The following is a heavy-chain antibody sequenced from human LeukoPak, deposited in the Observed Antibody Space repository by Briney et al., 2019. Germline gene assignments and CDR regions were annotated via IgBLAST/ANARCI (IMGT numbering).Heavy chain of an antibody. J-gene: IGHJ4*02. CDR2: IQFDSSQK. CDR1: GMNFWGSG. CDR3: ARDLRVLRRSPLGYYFDY. V-gene: IGHV3-30*02. Sequence: GGSLRLSCAASGMNFWGSGIHWVRQAPGKGLEWVTFIQFDSSQKYYADSVKGRFTISRDNAKNSLYLQMNSLRAEDTAVYYCARDLRVLRRSPLGYYFDYWGQGTLVTVSS. D-gene: IGHD4/OR15-4a*01.